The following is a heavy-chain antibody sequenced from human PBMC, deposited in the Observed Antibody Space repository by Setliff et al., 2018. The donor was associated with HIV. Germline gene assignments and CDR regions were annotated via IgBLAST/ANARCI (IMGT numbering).Heavy chain of an antibody. D-gene: IGHD3-22*01. CDR1: GFTFSNYG. CDR3: EADSSGYP. J-gene: IGHJ5*02. Sequence: GGSLRLSCAASGFTFSNYGMHWVRQAPGKGLEWVAVIWYDGSSKYYADSVKGRFTISRDNSKNTLYLQMNSLRAEDAAIYYCEADSSGYPWGQGTLVTVSS. CDR2: IWYDGSSK. V-gene: IGHV3-33*01.